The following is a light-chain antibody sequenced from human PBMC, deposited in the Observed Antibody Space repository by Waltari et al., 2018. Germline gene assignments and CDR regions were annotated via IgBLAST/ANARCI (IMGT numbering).Light chain of an antibody. V-gene: IGKV3-15*01. Sequence: QSPAIMSVSPGERVTLSCRASQKISNNFAWYQQKPGQAPRLLSYGPTTRASGIPGRFRGSGSGTESTLTIDGLQSEDFAVYYCLQYNDWPPLFTFGPGTKVEIK. J-gene: IGKJ3*01. CDR1: QKISNN. CDR3: LQYNDWPPLFT. CDR2: GPT.